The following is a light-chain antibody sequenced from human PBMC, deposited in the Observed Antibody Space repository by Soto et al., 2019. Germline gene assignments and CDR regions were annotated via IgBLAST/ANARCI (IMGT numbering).Light chain of an antibody. J-gene: IGKJ2*01. CDR3: PQYGSPQYT. Sequence: EIVLTQSPGTLSLSPGERATLSCRASQSVNNNYLAWYQQKPGQAPRLLIYGASSRATCIPDKFSDSESGTDFTLPISSLAPEDSAVYYFPQYGSPQYTFGQGTKL. CDR1: QSVNNNY. CDR2: GAS. V-gene: IGKV3-20*01.